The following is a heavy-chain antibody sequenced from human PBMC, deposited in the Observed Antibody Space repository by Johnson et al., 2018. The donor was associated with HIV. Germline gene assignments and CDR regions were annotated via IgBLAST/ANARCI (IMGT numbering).Heavy chain of an antibody. Sequence: VQLVESGGGVVQPGRSLRLSCAASGFTFSSYAMHWVRQAPGKGLEWVAVISYDGSNKFYADSVKGRFTISRDKSNKTLYLQMNSLRLEDTAIYYCARAAIVVLPAGAFDIWGQGTMVTVSS. V-gene: IGHV3-30*04. CDR3: ARAAIVVLPAGAFDI. J-gene: IGHJ3*02. CDR2: ISYDGSNK. D-gene: IGHD2-2*01. CDR1: GFTFSSYA.